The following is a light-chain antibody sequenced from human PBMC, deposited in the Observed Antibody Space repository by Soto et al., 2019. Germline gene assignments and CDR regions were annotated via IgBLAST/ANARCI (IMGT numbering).Light chain of an antibody. V-gene: IGLV4-69*01. CDR3: QTWGTGILV. Sequence: QLVLTQSPSASASLGASVKLTCTLSSGHSSYAIAWHQQQPEKGPRYLMKLNNDGSHSKGDGIPDRFSGSSSGAERYLTISSLQSEDEADYYCQTWGTGILVFGGGTKVTGL. CDR1: SGHSSYA. CDR2: LNNDGSH. J-gene: IGLJ2*01.